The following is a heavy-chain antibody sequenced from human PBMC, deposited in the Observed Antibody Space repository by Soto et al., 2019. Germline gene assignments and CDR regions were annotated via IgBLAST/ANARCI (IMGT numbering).Heavy chain of an antibody. CDR1: GGTFSNYP. CDR3: ARPRTVATTKGYDY. J-gene: IGHJ4*02. CDR2: IIPIFGTI. Sequence: QVQLVQSGAEVKKPGSSVKVSCKASGGTFSNYPFTWVRQAPGQGLEWMGGIIPIFGTITYAQKFQGRVKISADESTSTAYMEMSSLTSEDTAVYYCARPRTVATTKGYDYWGQGTLVTVSS. D-gene: IGHD6-25*01. V-gene: IGHV1-69*01.